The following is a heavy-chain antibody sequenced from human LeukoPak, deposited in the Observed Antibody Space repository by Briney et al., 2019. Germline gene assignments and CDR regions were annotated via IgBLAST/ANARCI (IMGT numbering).Heavy chain of an antibody. CDR1: GYTFTGYY. V-gene: IGHV1-2*02. J-gene: IGHJ5*02. D-gene: IGHD2-15*01. CDR2: INPNSGGT. Sequence: ASVKVSCKASGYTFTGYYMHWVRQAPGQGLEWMGWINPNSGGTNYAQKFQGRVTVTRDTSISTAYMELSRLRSDDTAVYYCARRRRGIVVVVAARRVSYWFDPWGQGTLVTVSS. CDR3: ARRRRGIVVVVAARRVSYWFDP.